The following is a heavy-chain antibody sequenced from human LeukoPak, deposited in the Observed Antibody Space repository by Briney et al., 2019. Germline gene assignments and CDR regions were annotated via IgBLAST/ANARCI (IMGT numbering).Heavy chain of an antibody. J-gene: IGHJ4*02. D-gene: IGHD3-16*01. Sequence: RASVKVSCKVSGHTLTELSVHWVRQAPGKGLEWLGGFDIEDEKRWYERKFRGRVTVSEDTSIDTAYMELSGLTSDDTAVYFCTTEYMTRAWRWGYWGQGTLVVVSS. CDR2: FDIEDEKR. V-gene: IGHV1-24*01. CDR1: GHTLTELS. CDR3: TTEYMTRAWRWGY.